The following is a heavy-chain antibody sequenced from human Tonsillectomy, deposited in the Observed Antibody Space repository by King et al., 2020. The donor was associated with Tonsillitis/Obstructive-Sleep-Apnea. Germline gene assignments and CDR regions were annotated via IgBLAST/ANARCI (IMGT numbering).Heavy chain of an antibody. CDR1: GGSISSYY. J-gene: IGHJ3*02. Sequence: VQLQESGPGLVKPSETLSLTCTVSGGSISSYYWSWIRQPPGKGLEWIGYIYYSGSTNYNPSLKSRVTISVDTSKNQFSLKLSSVTAADTAVYYCAKYGTTGTTDDAFDIWGQGTMVTVSS. V-gene: IGHV4-59*01. CDR2: IYYSGST. D-gene: IGHD1-1*01. CDR3: AKYGTTGTTDDAFDI.